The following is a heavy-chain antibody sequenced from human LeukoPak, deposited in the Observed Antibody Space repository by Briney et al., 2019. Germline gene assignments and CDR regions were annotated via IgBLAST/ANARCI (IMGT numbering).Heavy chain of an antibody. V-gene: IGHV4-59*12. CDR3: ATEGAIYSSSWALDY. Sequence: SETLSLTCTVSGGSISSYYWSWIRQPPGKGLEWIGYIYYSGSTNYNPSLKSRVTISVDTSKNQFSLKLSSVTAADTAVYYCATEGAIYSSSWALDYWGQGTLVTVSS. CDR2: IYYSGST. D-gene: IGHD6-13*01. J-gene: IGHJ4*02. CDR1: GGSISSYY.